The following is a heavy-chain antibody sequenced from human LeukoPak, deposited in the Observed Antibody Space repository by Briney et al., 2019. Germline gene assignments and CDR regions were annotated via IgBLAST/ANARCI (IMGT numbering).Heavy chain of an antibody. D-gene: IGHD6-6*01. V-gene: IGHV4-39*07. CDR3: ARDVQPGGAAQGGFDY. J-gene: IGHJ4*02. Sequence: PSETLSLTCTVSGGSISSSSYYWGWIRQPPGKGLEWIGIIYYRGSTYYNPSLKSRVTISVDTSKNQFSLKLSSVTAAVTAVYYCARDVQPGGAAQGGFDYWGQGTLVTVSS. CDR1: GGSISSSSYY. CDR2: IYYRGST.